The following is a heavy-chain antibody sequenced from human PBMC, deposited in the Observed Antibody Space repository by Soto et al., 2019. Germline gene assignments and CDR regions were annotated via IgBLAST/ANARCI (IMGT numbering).Heavy chain of an antibody. CDR2: IYPGDSDI. J-gene: IGHJ4*02. D-gene: IGHD3-22*01. Sequence: PGESLKISCKASGYSFTTYWTGWGRQMPGKGLEWMGVIYPGDSDIRFSPSFKGQVTISADMSLSTAYLQWSSLRVSDTAMYYCARQAYHYDTNSFGYWGQGTLVTVSS. V-gene: IGHV5-51*01. CDR1: GYSFTTYW. CDR3: ARQAYHYDTNSFGY.